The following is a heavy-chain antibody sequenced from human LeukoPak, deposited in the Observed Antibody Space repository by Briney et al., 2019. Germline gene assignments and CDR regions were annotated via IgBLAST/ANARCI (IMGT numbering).Heavy chain of an antibody. CDR3: ASIDVGYSSSWFLRTPIDY. CDR2: ISHSGST. CDR1: GGSFSGYY. Sequence: SETLSLTCAVYGGSFSGYYWSWIRQPPGKGLEWIGEISHSGSTNYNPSLRSRVTISVDPSKNQFSLKLSSVTAADTAVYYCASIDVGYSSSWFLRTPIDYWGQGTLVTVSS. V-gene: IGHV4-34*01. J-gene: IGHJ4*02. D-gene: IGHD6-13*01.